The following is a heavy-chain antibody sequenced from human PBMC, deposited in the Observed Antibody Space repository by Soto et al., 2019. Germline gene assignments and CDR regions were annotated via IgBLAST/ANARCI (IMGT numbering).Heavy chain of an antibody. CDR3: AVVDTDMARDYFDY. Sequence: EVQLVESGGGLGKPGGSLRLSCAASGFTFSSYSMNWVRQAPGKGLEWVSSISSSSSYIYYADSVKGRFNISRDNAKNSLYLQMNSLRAEDTAVYYCAVVDTDMARDYFDYWVQGTRVTVSS. CDR2: ISSSSSYI. V-gene: IGHV3-21*01. CDR1: GFTFSSYS. D-gene: IGHD5-18*01. J-gene: IGHJ4*02.